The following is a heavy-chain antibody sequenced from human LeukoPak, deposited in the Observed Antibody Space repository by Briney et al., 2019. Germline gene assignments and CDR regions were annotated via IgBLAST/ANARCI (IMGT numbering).Heavy chain of an antibody. J-gene: IGHJ4*02. CDR3: ARGQVEVTTYYFDY. V-gene: IGHV4-39*07. CDR1: GGSISSSSYY. Sequence: SETLSLTCTVSGGSISSSSYYWGWIRQPPGKGLEWIGSIYYSGSTNYNPSLKSRVTISVDTSKNQFSLKLSSVTAADTAVYYCARGQVEVTTYYFDYWGQGTLVTVSS. CDR2: IYYSGST. D-gene: IGHD3-22*01.